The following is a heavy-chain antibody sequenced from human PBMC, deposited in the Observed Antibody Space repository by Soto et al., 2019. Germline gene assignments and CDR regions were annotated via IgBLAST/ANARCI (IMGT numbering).Heavy chain of an antibody. Sequence: LETLSLTCTVSGGSINTYNWRWIRQAAGKELEWIGRIYSGGSTNYNPSLMSRVSVSVDMSKNQFSLKLSSVTAADTAVYYCARGRGGFGEFSVDYWAHGTLVTVSS. CDR3: ARGRGGFGEFSVDY. CDR2: IYSGGST. V-gene: IGHV4-4*07. CDR1: GGSINTYN. D-gene: IGHD3-10*01. J-gene: IGHJ4*01.